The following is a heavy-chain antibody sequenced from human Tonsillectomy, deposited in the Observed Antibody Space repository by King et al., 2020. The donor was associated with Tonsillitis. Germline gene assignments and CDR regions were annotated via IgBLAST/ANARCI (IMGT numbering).Heavy chain of an antibody. CDR3: ARDPNPLYDYVWGTEFAFDI. CDR1: GYTFTGYY. V-gene: IGHV1-2*04. J-gene: IGHJ3*02. D-gene: IGHD3-16*01. Sequence: VQLVESGAEVKKPGASVKVSCKASGYTFTGYYMHWVRQAPGQGLEWMGWINPNSGGTNYAQKFQGWVTMTRDTSISTAYMELSRLRSDDTAVYYCARDPNPLYDYVWGTEFAFDIWGQGTMVTVSS. CDR2: INPNSGGT.